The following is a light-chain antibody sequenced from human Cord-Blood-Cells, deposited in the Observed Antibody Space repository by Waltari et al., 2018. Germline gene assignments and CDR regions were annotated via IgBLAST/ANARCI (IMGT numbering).Light chain of an antibody. CDR1: QSISSY. J-gene: IGKJ2*01. Sequence: DIQMTQSPSSLSASVGDRVTITCRASQSISSYLNWYQQKPGKAPKLLIYAASSFQSGVPSRFSGSGSETDFTLTISSLQPEDVATYCCQQSYSTPPYTFGQGTKLEIK. CDR3: QQSYSTPPYT. CDR2: AAS. V-gene: IGKV1-39*01.